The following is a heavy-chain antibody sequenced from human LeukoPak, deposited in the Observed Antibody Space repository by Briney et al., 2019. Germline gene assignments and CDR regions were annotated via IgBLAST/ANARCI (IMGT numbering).Heavy chain of an antibody. CDR3: AKAAFAVRLFGALFAGGYYFDY. Sequence: GGSLRLSCAASGFTFSSYAMSWVRQAPGKGLEWVSAICGSGGSPYYADSVKGRFTISRDNSKNTLYLQMNSLRAEDTAVYYCAKAAFAVRLFGALFAGGYYFDYWGQGTLVTVSS. J-gene: IGHJ4*02. CDR2: ICGSGGSP. CDR1: GFTFSSYA. D-gene: IGHD3-10*01. V-gene: IGHV3-23*01.